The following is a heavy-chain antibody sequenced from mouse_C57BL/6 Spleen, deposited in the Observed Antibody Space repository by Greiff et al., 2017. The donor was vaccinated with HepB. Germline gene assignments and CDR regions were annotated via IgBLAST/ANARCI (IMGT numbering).Heavy chain of an antibody. Sequence: VQLQQSGAELVRPGASVKLSCTASGFNFKVDFMHWVQQRPEQGLEWIVCIDPENGDTEYASKFQGKATITADTSSNTAYLQLSSLTSEDTAVYYCLLPPDYWGQGTTLTVSS. CDR3: LLPPDY. CDR2: IDPENGDT. V-gene: IGHV14-4*01. J-gene: IGHJ2*01. CDR1: GFNFKVDF.